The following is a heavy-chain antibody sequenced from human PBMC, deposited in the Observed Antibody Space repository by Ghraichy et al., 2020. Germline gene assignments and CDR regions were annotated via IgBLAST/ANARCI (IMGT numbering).Heavy chain of an antibody. CDR3: ASSLRFGEDYFDY. Sequence: LSLTCAASGFTFSSYGMHWVRQAPGKGLEWVAVIWYDGSNKYYADSVKGRFTISRDNSKNTLYLQMNSLRAEDTAVYYCASSLRFGEDYFDYWGQGTLVTVSS. J-gene: IGHJ4*02. V-gene: IGHV3-33*01. CDR2: IWYDGSNK. CDR1: GFTFSSYG. D-gene: IGHD3-10*01.